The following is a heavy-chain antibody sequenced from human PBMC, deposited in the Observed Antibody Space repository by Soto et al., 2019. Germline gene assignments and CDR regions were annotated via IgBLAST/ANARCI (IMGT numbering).Heavy chain of an antibody. Sequence: HSETLSLTCTVSGGSISSYYWSWIRQRPGKGLDWIGYIYYSGSTNYNPSLKSRVTISVDTSKNQYSLKLSSVTAADTAVYYCAGTDRYYYDSSGYFVFDYWGQGTLVTVSS. J-gene: IGHJ4*02. D-gene: IGHD3-22*01. V-gene: IGHV4-59*01. CDR1: GGSISSYY. CDR3: AGTDRYYYDSSGYFVFDY. CDR2: IYYSGST.